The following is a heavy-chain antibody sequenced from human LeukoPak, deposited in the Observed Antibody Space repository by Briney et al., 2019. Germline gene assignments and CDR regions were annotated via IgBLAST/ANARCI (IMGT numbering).Heavy chain of an antibody. J-gene: IGHJ4*02. CDR2: IYYSGST. CDR3: ARTSPVIPFDY. D-gene: IGHD2-21*01. V-gene: IGHV4-31*03. CDR1: GGSISSGSISSSGHY. Sequence: SETLSLTCSVSGGSISSGSISSSGHYWSWIRQHPRKGLEWIGFIYYSGSTNYNPSLKSRVTISIDTSKNQFSLELSSVTAADRAVYYCARTSPVIPFDYWGQGTLVTVSS.